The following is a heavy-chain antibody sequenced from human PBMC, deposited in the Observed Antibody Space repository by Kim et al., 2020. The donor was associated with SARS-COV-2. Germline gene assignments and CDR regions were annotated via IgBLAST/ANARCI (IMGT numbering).Heavy chain of an antibody. CDR3: ARKVAVAVRVHVIFRGKGWFDP. J-gene: IGHJ5*02. D-gene: IGHD6-19*01. V-gene: IGHV4-34*01. Sequence: SETLSLTCAVYGGSFSGYYWSWIRQPPGKGLEWIGEINHSGSTNYNPSLKSRVTISVDTSKNQFSLKLSSVTAADTAVYYCARKVAVAVRVHVIFRGKGWFDPWGQGTLVTVSS. CDR1: GGSFSGYY. CDR2: INHSGST.